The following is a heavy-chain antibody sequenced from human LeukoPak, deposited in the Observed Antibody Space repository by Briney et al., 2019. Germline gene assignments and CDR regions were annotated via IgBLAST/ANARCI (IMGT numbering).Heavy chain of an antibody. Sequence: SGTLSLTCAVSVGSINSGNWWSWVRQSPGKGLEWIGEIYHNGTPNYNPSLKSRVTISADTFKNHFSLKMTSVTAADTAVYYCGTASVRAEVDAFDIWGQGTMVTVSS. CDR2: IYHNGTP. J-gene: IGHJ3*02. D-gene: IGHD2-8*01. CDR1: VGSINSGNW. CDR3: GTASVRAEVDAFDI. V-gene: IGHV4-4*02.